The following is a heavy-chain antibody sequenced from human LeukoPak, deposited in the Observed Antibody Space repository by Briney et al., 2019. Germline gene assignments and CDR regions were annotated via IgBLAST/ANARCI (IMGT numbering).Heavy chain of an antibody. D-gene: IGHD6-13*01. V-gene: IGHV3-64*01. Sequence: GGFLRLSCAASGFTFSSYAMHWVRQAPGKGLEYVSAISSNGGSTYYANSVKSRFTISRDNSKNTLYLQMNSLRAEDTAVYYCARVPQQLVAFDIWGQGTMVTVSS. CDR2: ISSNGGST. J-gene: IGHJ3*02. CDR1: GFTFSSYA. CDR3: ARVPQQLVAFDI.